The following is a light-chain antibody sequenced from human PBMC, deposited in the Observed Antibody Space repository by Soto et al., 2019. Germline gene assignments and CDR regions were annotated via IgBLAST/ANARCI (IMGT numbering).Light chain of an antibody. J-gene: IGLJ2*01. Sequence: QSALTQPASVSGSPGQSITISCIGTSSDVGGYNYVSWYQQHPGKAPKLMISEVTNRPSGVSNRFSGSKSGNTASLTISGLQAEDEADYYCSSYTSSSSLVFGGGTKLTVL. CDR3: SSYTSSSSLV. V-gene: IGLV2-14*01. CDR2: EVT. CDR1: SSDVGGYNY.